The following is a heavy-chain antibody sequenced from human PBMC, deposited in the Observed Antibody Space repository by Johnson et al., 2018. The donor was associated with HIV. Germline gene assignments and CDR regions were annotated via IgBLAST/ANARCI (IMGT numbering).Heavy chain of an antibody. CDR3: AKVGLEGGKEGVGAFDI. V-gene: IGHV3-30*18. CDR1: GFTFSSYG. CDR2: ISFDGSNK. D-gene: IGHD3-3*01. Sequence: VQLVESGGGVVQPGRSLRVSCAASGFTFSSYGMHWVRQAPGQGLEWVALISFDGSNKYYADSVKGRFTISRDNSKNTVYLQMSSLRAEDTAIDYCAKVGLEGGKEGVGAFDIWGQGTMVTVST. J-gene: IGHJ3*02.